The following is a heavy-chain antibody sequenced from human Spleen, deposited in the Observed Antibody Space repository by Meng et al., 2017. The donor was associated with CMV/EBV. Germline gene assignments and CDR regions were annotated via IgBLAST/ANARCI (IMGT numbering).Heavy chain of an antibody. CDR1: DDSISSSNYY. D-gene: IGHD3-3*01. CDR3: ARHDLEWLFFDY. CDR2: MYHRGNP. J-gene: IGHJ4*02. V-gene: IGHV4-39*01. Sequence: SETLSLTCSVSDDSISSSNYYWGWIRQPPGKGLEWIGNMYHRGNPYYNPSLKSRVSISVDTSKNQFSLKVSSVTAADTAVYYCARHDLEWLFFDYWGQGTLVTVSS.